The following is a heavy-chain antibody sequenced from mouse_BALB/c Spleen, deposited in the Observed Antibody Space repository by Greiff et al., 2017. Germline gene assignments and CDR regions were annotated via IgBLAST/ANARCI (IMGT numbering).Heavy chain of an antibody. CDR2: ILPGSGST. D-gene: IGHD2-4*01. CDR3: ARKGVIYYDYDGFAY. Sequence: VQLQQSGAELMKPGASVKISCKATGYTFSSYWIEWVKQRPGHGLEWIGEILPGSGSTNYNEKFKGKATFTADTSSNTAYMQLSSLTSEDSAVYYCARKGVIYYDYDGFAYWGQGTLVTVSA. J-gene: IGHJ3*01. CDR1: GYTFSSYW. V-gene: IGHV1-9*01.